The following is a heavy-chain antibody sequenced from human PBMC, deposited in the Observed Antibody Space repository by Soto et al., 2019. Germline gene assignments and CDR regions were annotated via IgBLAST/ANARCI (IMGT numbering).Heavy chain of an antibody. D-gene: IGHD1-26*01. Sequence: SETLSLTCTVSGGSISSSSYYWGWIRQPPGKGLEWIGSIYYSGSTYYNPSLKSRVTISVDTSKNQFSLKLSSVTAADTAVYYFARAIVGDPEQHDYWGQGSLVTVSS. CDR1: GGSISSSSYY. CDR2: IYYSGST. CDR3: ARAIVGDPEQHDY. J-gene: IGHJ4*02. V-gene: IGHV4-39*01.